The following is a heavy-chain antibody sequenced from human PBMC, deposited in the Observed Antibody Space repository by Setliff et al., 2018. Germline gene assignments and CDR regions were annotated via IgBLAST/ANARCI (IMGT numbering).Heavy chain of an antibody. CDR1: GLTFSHAW. CDR3: TSAKLERRTGHHYYMDV. CDR2: IRSRNDGGTT. Sequence: PGGSLRLSCAASGLTFSHAWMTWVRQSPGKGPEWVGRIRSRNDGGTTDYAAPVKGRFTFSRDDSKNTLYLQMNNLKTEDTATYYCTSAKLERRTGHHYYMDVWGKGTTVTVS. J-gene: IGHJ6*03. D-gene: IGHD1-1*01. V-gene: IGHV3-15*01.